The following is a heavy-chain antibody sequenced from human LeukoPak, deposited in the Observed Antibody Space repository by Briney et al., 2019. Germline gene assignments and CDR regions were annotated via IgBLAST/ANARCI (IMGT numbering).Heavy chain of an antibody. CDR2: INHSGST. CDR1: GGSISSSNW. J-gene: IGHJ6*02. V-gene: IGHV4-4*02. D-gene: IGHD3-3*01. Sequence: PSGTLSLTCAVSGGSISSSNWWSWVRQPPGKGLEWIGEINHSGSTNYNPSLKSRVTISVDTSKNQFSLKLSSVTAADTAVYYCARLAKVFGVVITYYYYGMDVWGQGTTVTVSS. CDR3: ARLAKVFGVVITYYYYGMDV.